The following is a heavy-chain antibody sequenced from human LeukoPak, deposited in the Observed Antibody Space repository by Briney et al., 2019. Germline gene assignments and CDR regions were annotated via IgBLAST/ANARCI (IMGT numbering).Heavy chain of an antibody. Sequence: ASVKVSCKTTGYTFTNYDINWVRQATGQGLEWMGWMNPKSGNTGSAQRFQGRVTMTRDTSISTAYMELSSLRSEDTAVYYCARVWGAIDYWGQGTLVTVSS. CDR1: GYTFTNYD. D-gene: IGHD1-26*01. V-gene: IGHV1-8*01. CDR3: ARVWGAIDY. CDR2: MNPKSGNT. J-gene: IGHJ4*02.